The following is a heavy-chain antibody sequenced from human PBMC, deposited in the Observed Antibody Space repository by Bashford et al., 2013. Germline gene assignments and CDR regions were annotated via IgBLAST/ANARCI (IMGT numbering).Heavy chain of an antibody. Sequence: SETLSLTCTVSGGSVNSGSYYWSWIRQPPGKRLEWIGYVLYSGGTNYNPSLKSRVTMSVDTSKNQFSLKLSSLTAADTAVYYCASSNRYCDSTTCYRYLDYWGQGTLVTVSS. CDR3: ASSNRYCDSTTCYRYLDY. CDR2: VLYSGGT. CDR1: GGSVNSGSYY. V-gene: IGHV4-61*01. J-gene: IGHJ4*02. D-gene: IGHD2-2*01.